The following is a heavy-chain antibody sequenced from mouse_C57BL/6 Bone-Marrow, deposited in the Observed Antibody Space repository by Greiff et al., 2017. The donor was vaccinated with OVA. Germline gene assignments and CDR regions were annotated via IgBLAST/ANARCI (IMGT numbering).Heavy chain of an antibody. CDR2: INPNYGTT. Sequence: VQLQQSGPELVKPGASVKISCKASAYSFTDYNMNWVKQSNGKSLEWIGVINPNYGTTSYNQKFKGKATLTVDQSSITAYMQLNSLTSEDSAVYYCARGWLLPLYAMDYWGQGTSVTVSS. CDR1: AYSFTDYN. V-gene: IGHV1-39*01. CDR3: ARGWLLPLYAMDY. D-gene: IGHD2-3*01. J-gene: IGHJ4*01.